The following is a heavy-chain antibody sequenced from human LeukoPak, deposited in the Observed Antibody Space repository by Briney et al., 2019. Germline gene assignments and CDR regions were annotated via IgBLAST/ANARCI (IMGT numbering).Heavy chain of an antibody. CDR3: ARQNYDILTGWTLFDY. V-gene: IGHV4-34*01. CDR2: INHSGST. D-gene: IGHD3-9*01. CDR1: GGSFSGYY. Sequence: SETLSLTCAVYGGSFSGYYWSWIRQPPGKGLEWIGEINHSGSTNYNPSLKSRVTISVDTSKNQFSLKLSSVTAADTAVYYCARQNYDILTGWTLFDYWGQGTLVTVSS. J-gene: IGHJ4*02.